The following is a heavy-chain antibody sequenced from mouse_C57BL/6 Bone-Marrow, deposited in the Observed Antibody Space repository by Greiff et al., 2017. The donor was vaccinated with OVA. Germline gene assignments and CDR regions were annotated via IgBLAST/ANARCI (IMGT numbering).Heavy chain of an antibody. CDR3: ARRRDYSYYFDY. CDR1: GYTFTSYW. CDR2: IDPSDSYT. Sequence: QVQLQQPGAELVMPGASVKLSCKASGYTFTSYWMHWVKQRPGQGLEWIGEIDPSDSYTNYNQKFKGKSTLTVDKSSSTAYMQLSSLTSEDSAVYYGARRRDYSYYFDYWGQGTTLTVSS. D-gene: IGHD2-13*01. V-gene: IGHV1-69*01. J-gene: IGHJ2*01.